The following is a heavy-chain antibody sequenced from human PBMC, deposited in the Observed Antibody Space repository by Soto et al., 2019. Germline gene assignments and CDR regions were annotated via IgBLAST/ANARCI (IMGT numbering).Heavy chain of an antibody. J-gene: IGHJ4*02. D-gene: IGHD6-13*01. CDR3: AREIATTGLYYFDY. CDR1: GFTFSSYW. Sequence: PGGSLRLSCAASGFTFSSYWMHWVRQAPGKGLVWVSRMNSDGSRITTAEYVKGRITISIDSAKNTMYLQVHSLRAEDTAVYYCAREIATTGLYYFDYWGQGT. V-gene: IGHV3-74*01. CDR2: MNSDGSRI.